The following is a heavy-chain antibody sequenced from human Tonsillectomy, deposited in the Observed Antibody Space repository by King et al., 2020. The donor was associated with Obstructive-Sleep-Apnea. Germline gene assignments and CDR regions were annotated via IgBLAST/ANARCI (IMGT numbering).Heavy chain of an antibody. CDR1: GDSVSSHY. V-gene: IGHV4-59*08. J-gene: IGHJ5*02. CDR3: ARHIRGYFGGNWFDP. Sequence: MPLQESGPGPVKPSETLSLTCTVSGDSVSSHYCAWIRQPPGKGLEWIGYIYGSGSTNYNPSLRNRVTISLDTSKNQFSLQLRSVTVADTAVYYCARHIRGYFGGNWFDPWGQGTLVTVSS. D-gene: IGHD3-10*01. CDR2: IYGSGST.